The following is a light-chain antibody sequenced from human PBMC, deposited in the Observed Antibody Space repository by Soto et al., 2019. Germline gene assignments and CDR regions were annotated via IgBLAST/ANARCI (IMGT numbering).Light chain of an antibody. CDR3: QQYKEWPPWT. Sequence: EIVMTQSPATLSVSPGERATLSCRASQSVINNLAWYQQKPGQAPRLLIYAASARATGIPARFSGSGSGTEFTLTISSLQSEDFAIYYCQQYKEWPPWTFGQGTEVEIK. CDR1: QSVINN. J-gene: IGKJ1*01. V-gene: IGKV3-15*01. CDR2: AAS.